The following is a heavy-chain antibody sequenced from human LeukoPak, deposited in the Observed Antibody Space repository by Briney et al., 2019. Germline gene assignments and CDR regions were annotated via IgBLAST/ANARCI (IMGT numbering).Heavy chain of an antibody. J-gene: IGHJ4*02. CDR2: IRHKADGYTT. CDR1: GFTFSDHY. CDR3: ARAPYYYDSSGYYLGGL. D-gene: IGHD3-22*01. Sequence: GGSLRLSCAPSGFTFSDHYMDWVRQAPGKGPEWVGRIRHKADGYTTEYAASVKGRFTISRDDSKNSLYLQMNSLKIEDTAVYYCARAPYYYDSSGYYLGGLWGQGTLVTVSS. V-gene: IGHV3-72*01.